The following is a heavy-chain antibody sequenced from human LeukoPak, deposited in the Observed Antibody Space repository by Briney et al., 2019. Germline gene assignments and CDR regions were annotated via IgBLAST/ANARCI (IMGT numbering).Heavy chain of an antibody. CDR3: ARVGADYGGKNAFDI. D-gene: IGHD4-23*01. Sequence: ASVKVSCKASGYTFTGYYMHWVRQAPGQGLEWMGWINPNSGGTNYAQKFQGRVTMTRDTSISTAYMELSRLRSDDTAVYYCARVGADYGGKNAFDIWGQGTMVTVSS. CDR2: INPNSGGT. V-gene: IGHV1-2*02. J-gene: IGHJ3*02. CDR1: GYTFTGYY.